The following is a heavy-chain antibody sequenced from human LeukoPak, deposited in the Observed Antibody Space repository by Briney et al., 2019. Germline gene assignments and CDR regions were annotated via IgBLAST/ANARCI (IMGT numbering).Heavy chain of an antibody. J-gene: IGHJ4*02. Sequence: GGSLRLSCAASGFTFRTYWMSWLRQAPGKGLEWVANIKEDGSEKYYVDSVKGRFTISRDNAKNSLYLQMNSLKAEDTAVYYCAGTRESRSDYWGQGTLVTVSS. V-gene: IGHV3-7*01. CDR1: GFTFRTYW. CDR2: IKEDGSEK. D-gene: IGHD1-1*01. CDR3: AGTRESRSDY.